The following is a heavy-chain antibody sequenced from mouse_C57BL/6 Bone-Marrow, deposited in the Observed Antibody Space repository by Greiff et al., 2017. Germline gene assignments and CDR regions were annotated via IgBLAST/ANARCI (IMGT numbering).Heavy chain of an antibody. CDR2: IDPSDSYT. D-gene: IGHD2-1*01. CDR1: GYTFTSYW. Sequence: QVQLQQPGAELVMPGASVKLSCKASGYTFTSYWMHWVKQRPGQGLEWIGEIDPSDSYTNYNQKFKGKSTLTVDKSSSTAYMQLSSLTSEDSAVYYSARGNYEWYFDVWGTGTTVTVSS. V-gene: IGHV1-69*01. J-gene: IGHJ1*03. CDR3: ARGNYEWYFDV.